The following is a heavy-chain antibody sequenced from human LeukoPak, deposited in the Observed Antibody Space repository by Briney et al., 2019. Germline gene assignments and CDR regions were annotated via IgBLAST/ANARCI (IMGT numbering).Heavy chain of an antibody. Sequence: PSETLSLTCTVSGGSIINYYWSWLRQTPGKGLEWIGYIYYTGSTNYNPSLRNRVTISVDTSQNQFSLKMTSVTAADTAVYYCARVRYGSGSYYFDNWGQGILVTVSS. CDR3: ARVRYGSGSYYFDN. CDR1: GGSIINYY. J-gene: IGHJ4*02. D-gene: IGHD3-10*01. CDR2: IYYTGST. V-gene: IGHV4-59*01.